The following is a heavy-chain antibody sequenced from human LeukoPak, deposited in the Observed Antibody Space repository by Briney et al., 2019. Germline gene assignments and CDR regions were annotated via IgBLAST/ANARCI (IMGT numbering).Heavy chain of an antibody. D-gene: IGHD3-10*01. CDR2: ITSDGSYT. CDR1: GFRFSTYW. J-gene: IGHJ4*02. V-gene: IGHV3-74*01. Sequence: GGSLRLSCAASGFRFSTYWMHWVRQAPGKGLVWVSRITSDGSYTNYADSVRGRFTISRDNAKKTLYLQMSSLRVEDTAIYYCTRPSAGGGLAAYYWGQGTLVTVSS. CDR3: TRPSAGGGLAAYY.